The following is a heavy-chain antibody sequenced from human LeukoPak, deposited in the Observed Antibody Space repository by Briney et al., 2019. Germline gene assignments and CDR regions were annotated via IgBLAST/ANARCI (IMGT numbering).Heavy chain of an antibody. D-gene: IGHD4-17*01. V-gene: IGHV4-39*02. CDR3: AREAGYGDYGGWFDP. Sequence: SETLSLTCTVSGGSITSSSYYWGWIRQPPGKGLEWIGSIYYSGTSYYNPSLKRRVTISVATSNNQFSLKLSSVTAADTAVYYCAREAGYGDYGGWFDPWGQGTLVTVSS. J-gene: IGHJ5*02. CDR2: IYYSGTS. CDR1: GGSITSSSYY.